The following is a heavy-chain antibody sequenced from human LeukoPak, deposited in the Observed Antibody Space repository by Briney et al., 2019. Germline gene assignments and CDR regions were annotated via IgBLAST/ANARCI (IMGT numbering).Heavy chain of an antibody. CDR3: ARHGYSYGWDC. Sequence: GGSLRLSCAASGFSLGNHWMTWVRQVPGKGLEWVANINDDGSEKYYADSVKGRFTISRDNAKNSLYLQMDSLRADDTADYYCARHGYSYGWDCWGQGTLVSVSS. CDR2: INDDGSEK. CDR1: GFSLGNHW. J-gene: IGHJ4*02. D-gene: IGHD5-18*01. V-gene: IGHV3-7*01.